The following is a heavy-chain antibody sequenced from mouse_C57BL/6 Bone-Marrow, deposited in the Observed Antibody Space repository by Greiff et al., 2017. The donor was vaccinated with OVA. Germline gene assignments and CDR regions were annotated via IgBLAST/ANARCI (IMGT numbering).Heavy chain of an antibody. CDR1: GFTFSSYA. Sequence: EVQLVESGGGLVKPGGSLKLYCAASGFTFSSYAMSWVRQTPEKRLEWVATISDGGSYTYYPDNVKGRFTISRDNAKNNLYLQMSHLKSEDTAMYYCARERGWYFDVWGTGTTVTVSS. J-gene: IGHJ1*03. CDR2: ISDGGSYT. CDR3: ARERGWYFDV. V-gene: IGHV5-4*01.